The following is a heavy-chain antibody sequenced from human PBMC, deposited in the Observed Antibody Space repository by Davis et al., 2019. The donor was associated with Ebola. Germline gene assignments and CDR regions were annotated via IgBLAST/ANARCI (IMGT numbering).Heavy chain of an antibody. J-gene: IGHJ6*02. D-gene: IGHD3-10*01. CDR1: GFTFSSYA. Sequence: GESLKISCAASGFTFSSYAMSWVRQAPGKGLEWVSAISGSGGSTYYADSVKGRFTISRDNSKNTLYLQMNSLRAEDTAVYYCAKMVQGVMYGMDVWGQGITVTVSS. CDR2: ISGSGGST. CDR3: AKMVQGVMYGMDV. V-gene: IGHV3-23*01.